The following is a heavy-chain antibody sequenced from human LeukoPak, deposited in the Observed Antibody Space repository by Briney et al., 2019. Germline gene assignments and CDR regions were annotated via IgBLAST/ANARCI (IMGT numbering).Heavy chain of an antibody. CDR2: ISSSSSYI. CDR3: ARVQGLADFWRRYADYYFDY. CDR1: GFTVGRES. J-gene: IGHJ4*02. D-gene: IGHD3-3*01. V-gene: IGHV3-21*01. Sequence: PGPTLRNLSAEEGFTVGRESMNWGRQDPWKRLEWVSSISSSSSYIYYADSVKGRFTISRDNAKNSLYLQMNSLRAEDTAVYYCARVQGLADFWRRYADYYFDYWGQGTLVTVSS.